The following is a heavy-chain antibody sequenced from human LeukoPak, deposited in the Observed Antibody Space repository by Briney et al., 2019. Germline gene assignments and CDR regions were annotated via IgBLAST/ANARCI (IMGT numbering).Heavy chain of an antibody. V-gene: IGHV3-30*02. CDR1: GFTFSSYG. Sequence: GGSLRLSCAASGFTFSSYGMHWVRQAPGKGLEWVAFIRYDGSKKYYADSVKGRFTISRDNSKNSLYLQMNSLRAEDTAVYYCASRYYYDSSGYYPYYYYMDVWGKGTTVTISS. CDR3: ASRYYYDSSGYYPYYYYMDV. D-gene: IGHD3-22*01. CDR2: IRYDGSKK. J-gene: IGHJ6*03.